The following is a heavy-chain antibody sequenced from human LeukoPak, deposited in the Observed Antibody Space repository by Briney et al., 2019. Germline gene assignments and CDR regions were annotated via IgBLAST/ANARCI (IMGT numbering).Heavy chain of an antibody. CDR3: ARQSGYYIDY. D-gene: IGHD3-3*01. CDR1: GRSISSYY. CDR2: IYYSGST. J-gene: IGHJ4*02. V-gene: IGHV4-59*08. Sequence: SETLSLTCTVSGRSISSYYGSWLRQPPGKELEWIGYIYYSGSTNYNPSLESRVTISVDTSKNQFFLILSSVTAADTAVYYCARQSGYYIDYWGQGTLVTVSS.